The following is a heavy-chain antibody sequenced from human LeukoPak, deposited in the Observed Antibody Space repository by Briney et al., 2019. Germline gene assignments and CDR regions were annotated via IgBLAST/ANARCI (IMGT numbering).Heavy chain of an antibody. V-gene: IGHV3-9*01. Sequence: SGGSLRLPCAASGFTFDDYAMHWVRQAPGKGLEWVSGISWNSGSIGYADSVKGRFTISRDNAKKSLYLQMNSLRAEDTALYYCAKDSRITIFGVIDYWGQGTLVTVSS. J-gene: IGHJ4*02. CDR3: AKDSRITIFGVIDY. D-gene: IGHD3-3*01. CDR1: GFTFDDYA. CDR2: ISWNSGSI.